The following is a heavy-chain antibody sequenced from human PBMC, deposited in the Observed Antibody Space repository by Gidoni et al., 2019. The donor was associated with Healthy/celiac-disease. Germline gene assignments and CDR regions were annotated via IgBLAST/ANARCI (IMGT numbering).Heavy chain of an antibody. CDR2: IWYDGSNK. CDR1: GVTLRNYG. V-gene: IGHV3-33*01. CDR3: AREPNFDYYDSSGYPIDY. J-gene: IGHJ4*02. D-gene: IGHD3-22*01. Sequence: VQLVESGGGVVQPGRSLSLCGAGAGVTLRNYGVHWVRQAPGKGLEWVAVIWYDGSNKYYADSVKGRFTISRDNSKNTLYLQMNSLRAEDTAVYYCAREPNFDYYDSSGYPIDYWGQGTLVTVSS.